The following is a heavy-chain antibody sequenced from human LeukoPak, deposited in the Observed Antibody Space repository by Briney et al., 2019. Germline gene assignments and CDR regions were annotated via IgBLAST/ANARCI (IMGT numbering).Heavy chain of an antibody. CDR2: IYYGGST. V-gene: IGHV4-59*12. D-gene: IGHD1-7*01. CDR3: ARLITGTTTAFDI. CDR1: GDSINSNY. Sequence: SETLSLTCSVSGDSINSNYWSWMRQPPGKGLEWIGYIYYGGSTNYNPSLKSRVSMSVDTSKNQFSLNLSSVTAADTAVYYCARLITGTTTAFDIWGQGTMVTVSS. J-gene: IGHJ3*02.